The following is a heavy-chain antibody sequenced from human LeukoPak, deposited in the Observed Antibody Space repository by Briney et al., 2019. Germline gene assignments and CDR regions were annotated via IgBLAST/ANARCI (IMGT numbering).Heavy chain of an antibody. CDR2: IYCSGST. CDR1: GGSISSGDYY. V-gene: IGHV4-30-4*01. Sequence: KPSETLSLTCTVSGGSISSGDYYWSWIRQPPGKGLEWIGYIYCSGSTYYNPSLKSRVTISIQTSKNQSSLKLTSVTAADTAVYYCAGDYGDLLTGIRFDTWGQGTLVTVSS. D-gene: IGHD4-17*01. J-gene: IGHJ5*02. CDR3: AGDYGDLLTGIRFDT.